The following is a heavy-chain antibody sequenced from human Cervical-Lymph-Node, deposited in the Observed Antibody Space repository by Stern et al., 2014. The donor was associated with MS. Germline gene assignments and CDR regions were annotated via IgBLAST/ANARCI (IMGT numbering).Heavy chain of an antibody. Sequence: MQLVESGAEVKKPGSSVKVSCKASGGTFSSYTISWVRQAPGQGLEWMGRIIPILGIANYAQKFQGRVTITADKSTSTAYMELSSLRSEDTAVYYCARGGTTVTSKGYYYYGMDVWGQGTTVTVSS. D-gene: IGHD4-17*01. J-gene: IGHJ6*02. V-gene: IGHV1-69*09. CDR1: GGTFSSYT. CDR3: ARGGTTVTSKGYYYYGMDV. CDR2: IIPILGIA.